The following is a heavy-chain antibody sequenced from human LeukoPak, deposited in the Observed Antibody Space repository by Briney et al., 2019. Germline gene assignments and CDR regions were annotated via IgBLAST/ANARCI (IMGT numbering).Heavy chain of an antibody. D-gene: IGHD1-1*01. Sequence: PGGSLRLSCGASGFTLSSYSMDWVRQAPGKGLEWVSHINSGSSIIYYADSVKGRFTIPRDNAGNSLYLQMNSLRAADTAVYYCARVLLERPGIDSFDIWGQGTMVTVSS. J-gene: IGHJ3*02. V-gene: IGHV3-48*01. CDR3: ARVLLERPGIDSFDI. CDR2: INSGSSII. CDR1: GFTLSSYS.